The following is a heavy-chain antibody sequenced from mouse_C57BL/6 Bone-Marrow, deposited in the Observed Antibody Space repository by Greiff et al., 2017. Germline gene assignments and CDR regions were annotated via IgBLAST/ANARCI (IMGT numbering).Heavy chain of an antibody. J-gene: IGHJ4*01. D-gene: IGHD2-5*01. CDR3: ASPSYYINYDYYAMDY. CDR1: GFNIKNTY. V-gene: IGHV14-3*01. Sequence: EVQLQQSVAELVRPGASVKLSCTASGFNIKNTYMHWVKQRPEQGLEWIGSIDPANGNTKYAPKFQGKATITADTSSNTAYLQLSSLTSEYTAIYYCASPSYYINYDYYAMDYWGQGTSVTVSS. CDR2: IDPANGNT.